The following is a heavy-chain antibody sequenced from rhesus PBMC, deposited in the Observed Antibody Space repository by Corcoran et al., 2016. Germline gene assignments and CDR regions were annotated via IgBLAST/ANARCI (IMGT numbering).Heavy chain of an antibody. D-gene: IGHD3-28*01. CDR3: TRVGVYDSGYSLGYGLYS. V-gene: IGHV4S18*01. CDR2: NYGSSGTP. CDR1: GGSFSSYW. J-gene: IGHJ6*01. Sequence: QVQLQESGPGLVKPSETLSLTCAVYGGSFSSYWWGWIRKPPGKGLEWIWMNYGSSGTPTKNPPLKRRSTISIATSNKQFSRKLGSVTAADTAVYYCTRVGVYDSGYSLGYGLYSWGQGVVVTVSS.